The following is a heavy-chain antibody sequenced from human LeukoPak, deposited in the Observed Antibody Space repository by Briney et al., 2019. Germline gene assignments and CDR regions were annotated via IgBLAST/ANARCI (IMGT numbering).Heavy chain of an antibody. CDR1: GGSISSGGYS. CDR3: ARGPAFDI. Sequence: SETLSLTCAVSGGSISSGGYSWSWIRQPPGKGLEWIGYIYHSGSTYYNPSLKSRVTISVDRSKNQFSLKLSSVTAVDTAVYYCARGPAFDIWGQGTMVAVSS. V-gene: IGHV4-30-2*01. J-gene: IGHJ3*02. CDR2: IYHSGST.